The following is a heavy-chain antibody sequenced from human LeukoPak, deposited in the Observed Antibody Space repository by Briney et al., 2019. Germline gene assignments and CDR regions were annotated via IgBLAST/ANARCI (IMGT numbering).Heavy chain of an antibody. D-gene: IGHD2-15*01. CDR3: ARGYCSGGSCYITWFDP. J-gene: IGHJ5*02. Sequence: GASVKVSCKASGYTFTGYYMHWVRQAPGQGLEWMGWINPNSGGTNYAQKFQGRVTMTRDTSTSTVYMELSSLRSDDTAVYYCARGYCSGGSCYITWFDPWGQGTLVTVSS. CDR2: INPNSGGT. CDR1: GYTFTGYY. V-gene: IGHV1-2*02.